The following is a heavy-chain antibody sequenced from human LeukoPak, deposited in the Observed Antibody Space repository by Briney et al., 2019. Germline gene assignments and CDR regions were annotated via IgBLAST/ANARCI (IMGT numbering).Heavy chain of an antibody. J-gene: IGHJ4*02. D-gene: IGHD3-22*01. CDR1: GSSISSSNDY. CDR3: AICRKFYSDSSGYCNYFDY. V-gene: IGHV4-39*01. CDR2: IYYSGRT. Sequence: PSETLSLTCSVSGSSISSSNDYWGWIPPPPGQGLEWIGNIYYSGRTYSNLSLKSRVTMSADTSKNQFSLKLSSVTAADTAVYYCAICRKFYSDSSGYCNYFDYWGQGTLVTVSS.